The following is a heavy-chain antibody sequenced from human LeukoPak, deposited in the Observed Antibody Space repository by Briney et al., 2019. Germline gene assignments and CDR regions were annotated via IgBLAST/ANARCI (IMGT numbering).Heavy chain of an antibody. CDR1: GFTFSYAW. D-gene: IGHD3-10*01. J-gene: IGHJ6*03. Sequence: TGGSLRLSCVVSGFTFSYAWMSWVRQAPGKGLEWVGRIKSKADGGTTDYAAPVKGRFTISRDDSKNTLYLQMNSLKTEDTGVYYCTTDPRGPTTRLWFGEALYMDVWGKGTTVTVSS. CDR3: TTDPRGPTTRLWFGEALYMDV. V-gene: IGHV3-15*01. CDR2: IKSKADGGTT.